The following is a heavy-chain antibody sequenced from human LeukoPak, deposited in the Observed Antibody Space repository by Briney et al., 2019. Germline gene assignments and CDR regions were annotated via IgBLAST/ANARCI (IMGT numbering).Heavy chain of an antibody. Sequence: GGSLRLSCEASGLTFSTYNMHWVRQAPRKGLVWVAVISNDGDNKYYADSVKGRFTVSRGNSKNRLYLQMSTLGHEDTAVYRCARGLAGVSGAFDLWGQGTLVTVSS. CDR2: ISNDGDNK. J-gene: IGHJ3*01. CDR3: ARGLAGVSGAFDL. D-gene: IGHD3-10*01. V-gene: IGHV3-30*04. CDR1: GLTFSTYN.